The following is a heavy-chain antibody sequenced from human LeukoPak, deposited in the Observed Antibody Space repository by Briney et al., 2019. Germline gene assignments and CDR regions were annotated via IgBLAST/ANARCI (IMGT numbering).Heavy chain of an antibody. D-gene: IGHD5-18*01. CDR3: ARDLNSYGDYYYYYGMDV. Sequence: GASVKVSCKASGYTFTGYYMHWVRQAPGQGLDWMGWINPNSGGTNYAQKFQGRVAMTRDTSIRTAYMELSRLRSDDTAVYYCARDLNSYGDYYYYYGMDVWGQGTTVTVSS. CDR2: INPNSGGT. J-gene: IGHJ6*02. CDR1: GYTFTGYY. V-gene: IGHV1-2*02.